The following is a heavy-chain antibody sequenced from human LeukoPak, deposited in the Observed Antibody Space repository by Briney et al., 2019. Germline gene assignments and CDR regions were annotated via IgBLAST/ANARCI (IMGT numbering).Heavy chain of an antibody. J-gene: IGHJ4*02. Sequence: ASVKVSCKASGYTFTSYYMHWVRQAPGQGLEWMGIINPSGGSTSYAQKFQGRVTMTRDTSISTAYMELSRLRSDDTAVYYCARAPPYCSGGSCYDLLDYWGQGTLVTVSS. D-gene: IGHD2-15*01. CDR3: ARAPPYCSGGSCYDLLDY. CDR1: GYTFTSYY. CDR2: INPSGGST. V-gene: IGHV1-46*01.